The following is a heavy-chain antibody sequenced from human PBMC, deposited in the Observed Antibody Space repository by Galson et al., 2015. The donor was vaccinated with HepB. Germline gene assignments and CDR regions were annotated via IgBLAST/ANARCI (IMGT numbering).Heavy chain of an antibody. J-gene: IGHJ3*02. CDR1: GYTFTSYA. V-gene: IGHV7-4-1*02. D-gene: IGHD3-22*01. CDR3: ASQSYYDSSGYYDAFDI. CDR2: INTNTGNP. Sequence: SVKVSCKASGYTFTSYAMNWVRQAPGQGLEWMGWINTNTGNPTYAQGFTGRFVFSLDTSVSTAYLQISSLKAEDTAVYYCASQSYYDSSGYYDAFDIWGQGTMVTVSS.